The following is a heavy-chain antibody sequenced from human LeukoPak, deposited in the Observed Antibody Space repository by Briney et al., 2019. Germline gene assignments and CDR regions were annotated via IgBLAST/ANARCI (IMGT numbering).Heavy chain of an antibody. CDR3: ARPTLDCCYTGTTDYYYMDV. V-gene: IGHV1-2*02. CDR1: GYTFTGYY. Sequence: ASVKVSCKASGYTFTGYYMRWVRQAPGQGLEWMGWINPNSGGTNYAQKFQGRVTMTRDTSISTAYMELSRLRSDDTAVYYCARPTLDCCYTGTTDYYYMDVWGKGTTVTVSS. J-gene: IGHJ6*03. CDR2: INPNSGGT. D-gene: IGHD2-2*02.